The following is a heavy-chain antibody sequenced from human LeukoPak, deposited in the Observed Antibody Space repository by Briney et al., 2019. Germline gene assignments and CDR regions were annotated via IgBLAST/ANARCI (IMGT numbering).Heavy chain of an antibody. Sequence: SQTLSLTCAVSGGSINSGGYSWSWIRQPPGKGLEWIGYIYHSGSNYYNPSHKSRVTISVDRSKNQFSLKLSSVTAADTAVYYCARGPHGSGRWFDPWGQGTLVTVSS. J-gene: IGHJ5*02. CDR1: GGSINSGGYS. CDR2: IYHSGSN. V-gene: IGHV4-30-2*01. D-gene: IGHD3-10*01. CDR3: ARGPHGSGRWFDP.